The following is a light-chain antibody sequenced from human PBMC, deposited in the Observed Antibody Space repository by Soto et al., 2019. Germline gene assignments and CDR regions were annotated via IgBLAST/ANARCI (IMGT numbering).Light chain of an antibody. CDR3: QQRTNWPPIT. Sequence: EIVLTQSPATLSLTPGESATLSCRASQSVNSYLAWYQQKPGQAPRLLIYETSNRATGIPARFSGSGSGTDFTLTISSLEPEDFAVYFCQQRTNWPPITVGQGTRLEIK. J-gene: IGKJ5*01. CDR1: QSVNSY. V-gene: IGKV3-11*01. CDR2: ETS.